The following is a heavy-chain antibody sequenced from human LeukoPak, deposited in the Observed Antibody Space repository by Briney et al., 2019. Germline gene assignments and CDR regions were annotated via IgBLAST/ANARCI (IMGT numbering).Heavy chain of an antibody. J-gene: IGHJ4*02. Sequence: SETLSLTCTVSSGSITNYYWNWFRQPPGKGLEWIGWIYSSGNTNYNPSLRSRVTISVDMSKNQFSLELTSVTAADTAVYYCARARYSNGFGWFDYWGRGALVTVSS. CDR1: SGSITNYY. CDR3: ARARYSNGFGWFDY. V-gene: IGHV4-59*01. D-gene: IGHD4-11*01. CDR2: IYSSGNT.